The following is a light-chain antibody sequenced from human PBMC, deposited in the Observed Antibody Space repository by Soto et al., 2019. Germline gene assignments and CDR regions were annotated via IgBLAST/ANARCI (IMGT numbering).Light chain of an antibody. V-gene: IGLV2-23*02. CDR2: EVT. Sequence: QSALTQPASVSGSPGQSITISCTGTSSDVGTYALVSWFQQHPGRAPKIIIFEVTRRPSGVSNRFSGSKSGNTASLTISGLQPEDEADYYCCSYVPSHVLVLFGGGTKLTVL. CDR1: SSDVGTYAL. J-gene: IGLJ3*02. CDR3: CSYVPSHVLVL.